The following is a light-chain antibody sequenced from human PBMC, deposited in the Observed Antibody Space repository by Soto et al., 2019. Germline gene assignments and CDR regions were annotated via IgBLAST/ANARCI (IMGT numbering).Light chain of an antibody. V-gene: IGKV1-13*02. CDR3: QQFNSYPRT. J-gene: IGKJ2*01. CDR1: QGIGSA. CDR2: DAS. Sequence: AIQLTQSPDSLSVSIGDRVTITCRASQGIGSALAWYQQKPGKAPKTLIYDASSLESGVPARFSGSGSGTDFTLTISSLQPEDFATYYGQQFNSYPRTLGQGTKLEI.